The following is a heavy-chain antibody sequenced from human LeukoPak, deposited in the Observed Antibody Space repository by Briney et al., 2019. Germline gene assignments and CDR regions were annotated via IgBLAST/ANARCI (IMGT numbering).Heavy chain of an antibody. D-gene: IGHD6-13*01. CDR2: ISYDGSNK. Sequence: GGSLRLSCAASGFTFSSYGMHWVRQAPGKGLEWVAVISYDGSNKYYADSVKGRFTISRDNSKNTLYLQMNSLRAEDTAVYYCARVISKIASFDYWGQGTLVTVSS. V-gene: IGHV3-30*03. CDR1: GFTFSSYG. CDR3: ARVISKIASFDY. J-gene: IGHJ4*02.